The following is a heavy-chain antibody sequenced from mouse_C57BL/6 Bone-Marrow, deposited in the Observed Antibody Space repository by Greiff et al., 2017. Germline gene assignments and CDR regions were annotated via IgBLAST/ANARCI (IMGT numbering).Heavy chain of an antibody. V-gene: IGHV5-6*01. J-gene: IGHJ3*01. CDR1: GFTFSSYG. CDR3: ARGGLRAAWFAY. D-gene: IGHD1-1*01. Sequence: EVKLVESGGDLVKPGGSLKLSCAASGFTFSSYGMSWVRQTPDKRLEWVATISSGGSYTYYPDSVKGRFTISRDNAKNTLYLQMSSLKSEVTAMYYCARGGLRAAWFAYWGQGTLVTVSA. CDR2: ISSGGSYT.